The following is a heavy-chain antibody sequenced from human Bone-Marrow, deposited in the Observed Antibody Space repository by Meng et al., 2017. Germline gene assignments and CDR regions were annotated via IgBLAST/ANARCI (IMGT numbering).Heavy chain of an antibody. V-gene: IGHV1-18*01. D-gene: IGHD3-16*01. CDR1: GYTFTSYG. CDR3: ARADDPQRPFGSISNYYYGMDV. Sequence: ASVKVSCKASGYTFTSYGISWVRQAPGQGLEWMGWISAYNGNTNYAQKLQGRVTMTTDTSTSTAYMELRSLRSDDTAVYYCARADDPQRPFGSISNYYYGMDVWGQGTTVTVSS. CDR2: ISAYNGNT. J-gene: IGHJ6*02.